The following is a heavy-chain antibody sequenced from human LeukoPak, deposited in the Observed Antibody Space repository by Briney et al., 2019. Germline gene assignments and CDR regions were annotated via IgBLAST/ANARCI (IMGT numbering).Heavy chain of an antibody. CDR2: IKPDGSAQ. CDR1: GFTFSNSW. V-gene: IGHV3-7*01. Sequence: GGSLRLSCAASGFTFSNSWMSWVRQAPGKGLEWVATIKPDGSAQYYVDSVKGQFTISRDNAKNSLFLQINSLRAEDTAVYYCANGGTYSSGPWGQGTLVTVSS. J-gene: IGHJ5*02. CDR3: ANGGTYSSGP. D-gene: IGHD3-22*01.